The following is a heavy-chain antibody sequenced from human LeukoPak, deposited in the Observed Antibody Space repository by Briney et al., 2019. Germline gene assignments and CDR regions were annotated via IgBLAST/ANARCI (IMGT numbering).Heavy chain of an antibody. Sequence: PGGSLRLSCAASGFTFSSYSMNWVRQAPGKGLEWVSSISSSSSYIYYADSVKGRFTISRDNAKNSLYLQMNSLRAEDTAVYYCARLLWFGERNFDYWGQGTLVTVSP. CDR3: ARLLWFGERNFDY. J-gene: IGHJ4*02. V-gene: IGHV3-21*01. CDR2: ISSSSSYI. D-gene: IGHD3-10*01. CDR1: GFTFSSYS.